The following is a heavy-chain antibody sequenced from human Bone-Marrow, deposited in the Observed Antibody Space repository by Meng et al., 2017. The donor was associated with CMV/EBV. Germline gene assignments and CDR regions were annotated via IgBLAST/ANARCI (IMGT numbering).Heavy chain of an antibody. J-gene: IGHJ4*02. V-gene: IGHV3-30*02. CDR3: AKVGIQLWFFDY. CDR2: IRYDGSNK. CDR1: GFTFSSYG. Sequence: GGSLRLSCAASGFTFSSYGMHWVRQAPGKGLEWVAFIRYDGSNKYYADSVKGRFTISRDNSKNTLYLQMNSLRAEDTAVYYCAKVGIQLWFFDYWGQGTLVTVSS. D-gene: IGHD5-18*01.